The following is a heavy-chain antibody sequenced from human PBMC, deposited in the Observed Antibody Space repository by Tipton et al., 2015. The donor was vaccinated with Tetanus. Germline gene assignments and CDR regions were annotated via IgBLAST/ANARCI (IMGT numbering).Heavy chain of an antibody. D-gene: IGHD2-21*02. CDR2: IYYSGST. Sequence: TLSLTCTVSGGSISSYYWSWIRQPPGKGLEWIGYIYYSGSTNYNPSLKSRVTISVDTSKNQFSLKLSSVTAADTAVYYCAGQSPPGDPFYYYYGMDVWGQGTTVTVSS. J-gene: IGHJ6*02. V-gene: IGHV4-59*08. CDR1: GGSISSYY. CDR3: AGQSPPGDPFYYYYGMDV.